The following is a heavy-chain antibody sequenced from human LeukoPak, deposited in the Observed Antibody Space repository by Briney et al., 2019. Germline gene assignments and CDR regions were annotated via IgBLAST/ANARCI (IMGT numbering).Heavy chain of an antibody. D-gene: IGHD3-22*01. CDR1: GFTFSSYA. J-gene: IGHJ4*02. V-gene: IGHV3-30-3*01. CDR3: ARDADYYDSSGYSPDY. CDR2: ISYDGSNK. Sequence: PGGSLRLSCAASGFTFSSYAMHWVRQAPGKGLEWVAVISYDGSNKYYADSVKGRFTISRDNSKNTLYLQMNSLRAEGTAVYYCARDADYYDSSGYSPDYWGQGTLVTVSS.